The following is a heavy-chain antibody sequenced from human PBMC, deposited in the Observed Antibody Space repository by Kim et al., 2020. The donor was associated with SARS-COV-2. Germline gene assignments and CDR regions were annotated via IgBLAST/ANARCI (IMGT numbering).Heavy chain of an antibody. Sequence: GGSLRLSCAASGFPFSNSAMHWVRQAPGKVLEWVSLIWSDGSNKDYADSVKGRFIISRDNSKNHLYLQMDSLRVENTAVYYCVKDTHYSGYDFGCSFDY. D-gene: IGHD5-12*01. CDR1: GFPFSNSA. V-gene: IGHV3-33*03. CDR2: IWSDGSNK. J-gene: IGHJ4*03. CDR3: VKDTHYSGYDFGCSFDY.